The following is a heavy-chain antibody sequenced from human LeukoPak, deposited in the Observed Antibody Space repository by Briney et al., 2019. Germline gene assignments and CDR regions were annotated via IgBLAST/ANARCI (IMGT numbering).Heavy chain of an antibody. CDR3: AREGGYGLYYYYGMDV. Sequence: PGGSLRLSCAASGFTFSSYAMHWVRQAPGKGLEWVAVISYDGSNKYYADSVKGRFTISRDNSKNTLYLQMNSLRAEDTAVYYCAREGGYGLYYYYGMDVWGQGTTVTVSS. J-gene: IGHJ6*02. D-gene: IGHD5-12*01. CDR2: ISYDGSNK. CDR1: GFTFSSYA. V-gene: IGHV3-30-3*01.